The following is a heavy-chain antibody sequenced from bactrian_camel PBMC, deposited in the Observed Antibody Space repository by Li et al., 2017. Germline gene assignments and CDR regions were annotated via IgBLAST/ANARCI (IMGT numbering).Heavy chain of an antibody. CDR1: GYTFSSNC. D-gene: IGHD6*01. J-gene: IGHJ4*01. CDR3: AQQYGGACNFNPEHIAW. CDR2: IYTGGGTT. Sequence: DVQLVESGGGSVQAGGSLRLSCAPSGYTFSSNCVGWLRQAPGKEREGVAAIYTGGGTTYYADSVKGRFTISLDNAKNTVYLQMNSLKPEDTAMHYCAQQYGGACNFNPEHIAWWGQGTQ. V-gene: IGHV3S40*01.